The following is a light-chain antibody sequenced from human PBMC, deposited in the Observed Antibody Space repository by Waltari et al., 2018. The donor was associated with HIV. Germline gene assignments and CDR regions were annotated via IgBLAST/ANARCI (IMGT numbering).Light chain of an antibody. V-gene: IGKV3-20*01. J-gene: IGKJ4*01. CDR3: QQYAASPLT. CDR2: GAS. CDR1: QSVRSAS. Sequence: PGERATLSCRASQSVRSASLAWYQQKPGQAPRLLSYGASSRAPGIPDRFSGSGAVTDFILTISRLQPEDCAVYYCQQYAASPLTFGGGTKVEIK.